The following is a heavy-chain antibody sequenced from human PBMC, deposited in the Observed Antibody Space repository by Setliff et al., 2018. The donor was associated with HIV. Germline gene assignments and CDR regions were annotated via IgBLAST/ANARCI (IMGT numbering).Heavy chain of an antibody. V-gene: IGHV3-30*04. Sequence: GGSLRLSCATSGFNFSPPGMHWVRQAPGKGLEWVAVVTNDGSQYYAEPVKGRFTVSRDNSKSTLYLQMNSLRTEDTAVYYCSRVGTLIDNPWDYFDFWGQGTQGHRLL. CDR2: VTNDGSQ. CDR3: SRVGTLIDNPWDYFDF. J-gene: IGHJ4*02. CDR1: GFNFSPPG. D-gene: IGHD3-22*01.